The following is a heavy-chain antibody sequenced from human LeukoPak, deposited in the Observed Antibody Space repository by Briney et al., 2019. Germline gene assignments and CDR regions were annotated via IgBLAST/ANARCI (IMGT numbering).Heavy chain of an antibody. CDR2: IYSGGST. J-gene: IGHJ4*02. D-gene: IGHD3-3*01. V-gene: IGHV3-53*01. CDR3: ATNKNDYDLYYFDC. Sequence: PGGSLRLSCPASGFTVSSNYMTWVRQAPGKGLEWVSIIYSGGSTYYADSVKGRFTISRDNSKNTLYLQMNSLRAEDTAMYYCATNKNDYDLYYFDCWGQGTLVTVSS. CDR1: GFTVSSNY.